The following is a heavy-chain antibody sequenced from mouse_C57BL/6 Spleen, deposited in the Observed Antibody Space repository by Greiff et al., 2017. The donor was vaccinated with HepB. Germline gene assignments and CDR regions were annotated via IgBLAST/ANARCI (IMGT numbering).Heavy chain of an antibody. V-gene: IGHV14-2*01. Sequence: VHVKQSGAELVKPGASVKLSCTASGFNIKDYYMHWVKQRTEQGLEWIGMIDPEDGETKYAPKFQGKATITADTSSNTAYVQLSSMTSEDNAVYCCAGAMVYYDCDGGAWFAYWGQGTLVTVSA. CDR2: IDPEDGET. CDR1: GFNIKDYY. D-gene: IGHD2-4*01. J-gene: IGHJ3*01. CDR3: AGAMVYYDCDGGAWFAY.